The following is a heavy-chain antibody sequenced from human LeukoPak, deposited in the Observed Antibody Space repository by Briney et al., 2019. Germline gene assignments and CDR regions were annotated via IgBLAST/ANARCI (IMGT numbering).Heavy chain of an antibody. J-gene: IGHJ4*02. CDR1: GFTFSRNW. Sequence: PGWSLRLSCAASGFTFSRNWMSWVRQAPGKGLEWVAVISYDGSNKYYADSVKGRFTISRDNSKNTLYLQMNSLRAEDTAVYYCAKLAVAGSSFFDYWGQGTLVTVSS. CDR2: ISYDGSNK. CDR3: AKLAVAGSSFFDY. V-gene: IGHV3-30*18. D-gene: IGHD6-19*01.